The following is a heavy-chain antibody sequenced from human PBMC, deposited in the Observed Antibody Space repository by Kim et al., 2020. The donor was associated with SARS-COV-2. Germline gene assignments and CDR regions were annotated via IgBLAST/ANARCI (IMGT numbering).Heavy chain of an antibody. CDR1: GFTFSSYA. Sequence: GGSLRLSCAASGFTFSSYAMSWVRQAPGKGLEWVSAISGSGGSTYYADSVKGRFTISRDNSKNTLYLQMNSLRAEDTAVYYCAKGCSGGSCYPSYYYYGMDVWGQGTTVTVSS. CDR3: AKGCSGGSCYPSYYYYGMDV. V-gene: IGHV3-23*01. CDR2: ISGSGGST. J-gene: IGHJ6*02. D-gene: IGHD2-15*01.